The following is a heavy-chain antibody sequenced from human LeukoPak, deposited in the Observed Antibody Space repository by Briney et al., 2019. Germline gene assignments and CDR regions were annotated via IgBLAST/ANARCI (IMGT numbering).Heavy chain of an antibody. V-gene: IGHV3-48*01. CDR1: GFTFSSYW. J-gene: IGHJ4*02. D-gene: IGHD6-13*01. CDR2: ISSSSTI. CDR3: ARDSSPDY. Sequence: GGSLRLSCAASGFTFSSYWMTWVRQAPGKGLDWVSYISSSSTIYYADSVRGRFTISRDNAQNSLFLQMNSLRAEDTAVYYCARDSSPDYWGQGTLVTVSS.